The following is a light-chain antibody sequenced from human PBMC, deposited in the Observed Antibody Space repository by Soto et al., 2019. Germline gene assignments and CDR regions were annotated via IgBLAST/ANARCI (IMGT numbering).Light chain of an antibody. CDR3: LQAYNYPYP. J-gene: IGKJ1*01. CDR2: GAS. V-gene: IGKV3-15*01. Sequence: IGMSLSAATVSFSPGERVTFSCRASQNVYTNLAWYQHKPGQAPRLLTYGASTRATGIPARFSGSGSGTEFTLTIISLQPEDFAPDYCLQAYNYPYPFGQGTKPDIK. CDR1: QNVYTN.